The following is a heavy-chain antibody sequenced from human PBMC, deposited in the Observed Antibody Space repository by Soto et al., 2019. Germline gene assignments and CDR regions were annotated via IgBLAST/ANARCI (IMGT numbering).Heavy chain of an antibody. V-gene: IGHV1-2*02. Sequence: VASVKVSCKASGYTFTGHYMQWVRQAPGQGLEWMGWINPNSGDTNYAQKFQGRVTMTRDTSISTVYMELSRLRSDDTALYYCARGWGGVVGEGGGGGGPYVDVWGQGTTVTVSS. J-gene: IGHJ6*02. CDR3: ARGWGGVVGEGGGGGGPYVDV. CDR1: GYTFTGHY. CDR2: INPNSGDT. D-gene: IGHD3-16*01.